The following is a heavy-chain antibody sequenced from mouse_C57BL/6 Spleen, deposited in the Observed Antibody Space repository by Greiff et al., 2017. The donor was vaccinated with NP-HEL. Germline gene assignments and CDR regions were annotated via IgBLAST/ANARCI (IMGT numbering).Heavy chain of an antibody. V-gene: IGHV1-50*01. J-gene: IGHJ3*01. CDR3: ARGSRGFAY. CDR1: GYTFTSYW. Sequence: QVQLKQPGAELVKPGASVKLSCKASGYTFTSYWMQWVKQRPGQGLEWIGEIDPSDSYTNYNQKFKGKATLTVDTSSSTAYMQLSSLTSEDSAVYYCARGSRGFAYWGQGTLVTVSA. CDR2: IDPSDSYT. D-gene: IGHD1-1*01.